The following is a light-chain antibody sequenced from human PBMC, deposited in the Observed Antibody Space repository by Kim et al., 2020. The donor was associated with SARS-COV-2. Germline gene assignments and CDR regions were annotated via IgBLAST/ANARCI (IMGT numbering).Light chain of an antibody. CDR1: KLGDKY. V-gene: IGLV3-1*01. CDR3: QAWDSSRTV. Sequence: SYELTQPPSVSVSPGQTASITCSGDKLGDKYACWYQQKPGQSPVLVIYQDNKRPSGIPERFSGSNSGNTATLTISGTQAMDEADYYCQAWDSSRTVFGGG. J-gene: IGLJ3*02. CDR2: QDN.